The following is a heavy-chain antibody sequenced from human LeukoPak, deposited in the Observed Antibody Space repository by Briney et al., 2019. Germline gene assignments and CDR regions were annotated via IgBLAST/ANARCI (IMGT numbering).Heavy chain of an antibody. V-gene: IGHV1-18*04. CDR3: ARDGTSTDDY. CDR2: ISGNNDHP. D-gene: IGHD2-2*01. J-gene: IGHJ4*02. CDR1: GYTFSNIC. Sequence: ASVKVSCKASGYTFSNICISWVRRAPGQGLEWMGWISGNNDHPHYGQKFQGRLTVTTDSSTSTAYMELRNLRSDDTAVYYCARDGTSTDDYWGQGTLVTVSS.